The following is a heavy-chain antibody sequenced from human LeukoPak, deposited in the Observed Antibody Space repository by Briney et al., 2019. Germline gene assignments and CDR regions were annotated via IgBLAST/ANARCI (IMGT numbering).Heavy chain of an antibody. CDR3: ARDRNLLWFGESPANYYYMDV. CDR1: GYTFTGYY. CDR2: INPNSGGT. J-gene: IGHJ6*03. V-gene: IGHV1-2*02. D-gene: IGHD3-10*01. Sequence: ASVKVSCKASGYTFTGYYMHWVRQAPGQGLEWMGWINPNSGGTNYAQKFQGRVTMTRDTSTSTAYMELSRLRSDDTAVYYCARDRNLLWFGESPANYYYMDVWGKGTTVTVSS.